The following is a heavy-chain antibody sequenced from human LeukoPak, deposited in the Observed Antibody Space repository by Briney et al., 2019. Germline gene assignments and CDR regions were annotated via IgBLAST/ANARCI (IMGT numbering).Heavy chain of an antibody. CDR3: ARGGGSYSLDY. CDR1: GYTFTKYP. D-gene: IGHD1-26*01. J-gene: IGHJ4*02. Sequence: ASVKVSCKASGYTFTKYPLHWVRRAPGQSLEWMGWINSAKDDIKYSQKFQDRVTITSDTSASTAYVELRRLASEDTAMYYCARGGGSYSLDYWGQGTLVTVSS. V-gene: IGHV1-3*01. CDR2: INSAKDDI.